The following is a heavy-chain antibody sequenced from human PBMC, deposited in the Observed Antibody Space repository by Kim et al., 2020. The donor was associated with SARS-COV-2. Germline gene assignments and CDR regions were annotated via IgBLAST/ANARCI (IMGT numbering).Heavy chain of an antibody. V-gene: IGHV1-3*01. D-gene: IGHD6-13*01. CDR1: GYTFTSYA. CDR3: ARYLSYSSSWYYDYGMDV. CDR2: INAGNGNT. Sequence: ASVKVSCKASGYTFTSYALHWVRQAPGQRLEWMGWINAGNGNTKYSQKFQGRVTITRDTSASTAYTELSSLRSEDTAVYYCARYLSYSSSWYYDYGMDVGGRETTVTVPS. J-gene: IGHJ6*02.